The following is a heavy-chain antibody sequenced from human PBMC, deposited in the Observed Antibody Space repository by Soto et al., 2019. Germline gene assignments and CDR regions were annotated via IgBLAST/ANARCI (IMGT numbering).Heavy chain of an antibody. CDR1: GGSFSGYY. D-gene: IGHD5-18*01. CDR3: ARLQLWTHPAHNWFDP. CDR2: INHSGST. J-gene: IGHJ5*02. V-gene: IGHV4-34*01. Sequence: SETLSLTCAVYGGSFSGYYWSWIRQPPGKGLEWIGEINHSGSTNYNPSLKSRVTISVDTSKNQFSLKLSSVTAADTAVYYCARLQLWTHPAHNWFDPWGQGTLVTVSS.